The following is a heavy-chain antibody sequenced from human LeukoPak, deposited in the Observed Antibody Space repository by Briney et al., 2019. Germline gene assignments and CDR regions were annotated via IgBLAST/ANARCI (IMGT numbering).Heavy chain of an antibody. CDR2: IYHSGST. Sequence: TLSLTCAVSGGSISSGGYSWSWIRQPPGKGLEWIGYIYHSGSTYYNPSLKSRVTISVDRSKNQFSLKLSSVTAADTAVYYCARGDFWSGSPDYYYYYGMDVWGQGTTVTVSS. V-gene: IGHV4-30-2*01. D-gene: IGHD3-3*01. CDR3: ARGDFWSGSPDYYYYYGMDV. J-gene: IGHJ6*02. CDR1: GGSISSGGYS.